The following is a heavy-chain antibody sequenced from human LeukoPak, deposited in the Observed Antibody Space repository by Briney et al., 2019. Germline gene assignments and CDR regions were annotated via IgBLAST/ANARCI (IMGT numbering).Heavy chain of an antibody. Sequence: SETLSLTCTVSGGSISSGSYYWSWIRQPAGKGLEWIGRIYTSGSTNYNPSLKSRVTISVDTSKNQFSQKLSSVTAADTAVYYCARDLWPYYYDSSGYYLPYYYYMDVWGKGTTVTISS. V-gene: IGHV4-61*02. CDR3: ARDLWPYYYDSSGYYLPYYYYMDV. CDR1: GGSISSGSYY. J-gene: IGHJ6*03. CDR2: IYTSGST. D-gene: IGHD3-22*01.